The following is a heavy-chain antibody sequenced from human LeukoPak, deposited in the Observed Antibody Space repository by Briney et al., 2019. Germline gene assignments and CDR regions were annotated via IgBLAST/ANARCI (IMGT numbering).Heavy chain of an antibody. J-gene: IGHJ4*02. Sequence: PGASLRLPWAASGFTVSSNYMSWVRHAPGTGLEWAAVIYSGVSTYYADPVKGRFTISRDNSKNTLYLQMNSLRAEDTAVYYCARDLSGSYFFDYWGQGTLVTVSS. CDR3: ARDLSGSYFFDY. CDR2: IYSGVST. CDR1: GFTVSSNY. D-gene: IGHD1-26*01. V-gene: IGHV3-66*02.